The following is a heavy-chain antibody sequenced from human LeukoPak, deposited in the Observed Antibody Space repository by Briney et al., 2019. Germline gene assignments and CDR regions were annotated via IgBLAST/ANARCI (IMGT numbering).Heavy chain of an antibody. CDR3: ARAVAQDFDY. V-gene: IGHV1-46*01. Sequence: GASVKDSCKASGYTFTDHWIHWVRQAPGEGLDWMGMIKPSDGETRYAQKFQGRVSMTGDTSTTTVYMELSSLRSEDTAVLYCARAVAQDFDYCCQGTLLTVSS. J-gene: IGHJ4*02. CDR2: IKPSDGET. CDR1: GYTFTDHW.